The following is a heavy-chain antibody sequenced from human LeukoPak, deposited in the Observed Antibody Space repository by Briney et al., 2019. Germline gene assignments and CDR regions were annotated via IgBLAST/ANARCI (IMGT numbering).Heavy chain of an antibody. CDR2: ISSSSSYI. Sequence: GGSLRLSCAASGFTFSSYSMNWVRQAPGKGLEWVSSISSSSSYIYYADSVKGRFTISRDNAKNSLYLQMNSLRAEDTAVYYCARESPRGCSYGREEFDYWGQGTLVTVSS. CDR3: ARESPRGCSYGREEFDY. V-gene: IGHV3-21*01. CDR1: GFTFSSYS. J-gene: IGHJ4*02. D-gene: IGHD5-18*01.